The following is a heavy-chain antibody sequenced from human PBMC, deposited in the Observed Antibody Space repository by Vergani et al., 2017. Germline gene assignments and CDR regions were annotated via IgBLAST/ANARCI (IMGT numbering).Heavy chain of an antibody. V-gene: IGHV2-5*01. CDR3: ARTPYSGSNALDY. J-gene: IGHJ4*02. CDR2: VYWNDDE. D-gene: IGHD1-26*01. Sequence: QITLRESGPTLVKPTQTLTLTCTFSGFSLTTGGEGVGWIRQPPGRALEWLAFVYWNDDERYSPSLKSRVTITKDTSKNEVILTMATMDPVDTATYYCARTPYSGSNALDYWGQGTLVTVSS. CDR1: GFSLTTGGEG.